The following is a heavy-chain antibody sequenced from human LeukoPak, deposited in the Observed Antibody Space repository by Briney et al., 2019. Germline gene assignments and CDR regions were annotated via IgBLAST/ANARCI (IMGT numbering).Heavy chain of an antibody. CDR3: AKEFDFWRTIPDY. CDR2: ISYDGSNK. J-gene: IGHJ4*02. CDR1: GFTFSSYG. Sequence: GGSLRLSCAASGFTFSSYGMHWVRQAPGKGLEWVAVISYDGSNKYYADSVKGRFTISRDNSKNTLYLQMNSLRAEDTAVCYCAKEFDFWRTIPDYWGQGTLVTVSS. D-gene: IGHD3-3*01. V-gene: IGHV3-30*18.